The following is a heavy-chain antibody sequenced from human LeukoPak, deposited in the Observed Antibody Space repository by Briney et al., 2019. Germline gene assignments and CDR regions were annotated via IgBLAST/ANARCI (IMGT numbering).Heavy chain of an antibody. D-gene: IGHD5-18*01. J-gene: IGHJ4*02. CDR2: ISWNSGSI. CDR3: AKGDTAMVAPYFDY. Sequence: SLRLSCAASGFTFDDYAMHWVRQAPGKGLEWVSGISWNSGSIGYADSVKGRFTISRDNAKNSLYLQMNSLRAEDMALYYCAKGDTAMVAPYFDYWGQGTLVTVSS. V-gene: IGHV3-9*03. CDR1: GFTFDDYA.